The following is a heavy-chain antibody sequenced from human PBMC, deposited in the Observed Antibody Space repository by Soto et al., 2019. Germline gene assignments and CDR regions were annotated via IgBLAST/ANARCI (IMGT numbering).Heavy chain of an antibody. D-gene: IGHD4-17*01. Sequence: EVQLVESGGGLVQPGGSLRLSCAASGFTFNRYWMHWVRQAPGKGLVWVSRITSDGSTTKYADSVKGRFTISRDNAKNTGSLQMNSLRAEDTAVYYCAREGDYGDNPLDYWGQGTLVTVSS. V-gene: IGHV3-74*03. J-gene: IGHJ4*02. CDR2: ITSDGSTT. CDR1: GFTFNRYW. CDR3: AREGDYGDNPLDY.